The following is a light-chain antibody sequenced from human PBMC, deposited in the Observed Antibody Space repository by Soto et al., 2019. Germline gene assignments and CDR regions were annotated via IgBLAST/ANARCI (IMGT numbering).Light chain of an antibody. J-gene: IGKJ1*01. CDR3: QHYNDYSWT. Sequence: DIHMTQSPSTLSASVGDRVTITCRASQSIISWLAWYQQKPGKAPNLLIYKTSSLESGVPSRFSGSGSGTEFTLTISSLQPDDFATYYCQHYNDYSWTFGQGTKVEIK. V-gene: IGKV1-5*03. CDR2: KTS. CDR1: QSIISW.